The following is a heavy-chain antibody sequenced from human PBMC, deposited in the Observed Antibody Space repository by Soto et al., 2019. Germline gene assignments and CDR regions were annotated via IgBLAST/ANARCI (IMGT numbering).Heavy chain of an antibody. D-gene: IGHD5-12*01. CDR3: AKLFRVHSGYDLDSSYYYYYGMDV. Sequence: GGSLRLSCAASGFTFSSYGMHWVRQAPGKGLEWVAVISYDGSNKYYADSVKGRFTISRDNSKNTLYLQMNSLRAEDTAVYYCAKLFRVHSGYDLDSSYYYYYGMDVWGQGTTVTVSS. CDR2: ISYDGSNK. J-gene: IGHJ6*02. V-gene: IGHV3-30*18. CDR1: GFTFSSYG.